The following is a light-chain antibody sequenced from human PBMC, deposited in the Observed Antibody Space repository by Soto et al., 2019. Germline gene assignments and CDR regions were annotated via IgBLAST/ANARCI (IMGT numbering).Light chain of an antibody. Sequence: DIQMTQSPSTLSASVGDRATITCRASQSISTWLAWYQQKPGKAPKLLIYKASKVEGGVPSRFSGSGSGTVFTITISSLQADVFASYCCQRYNTSPLSFGGGTTVEIK. CDR1: QSISTW. CDR2: KAS. CDR3: QRYNTSPLS. J-gene: IGKJ4*01. V-gene: IGKV1-5*03.